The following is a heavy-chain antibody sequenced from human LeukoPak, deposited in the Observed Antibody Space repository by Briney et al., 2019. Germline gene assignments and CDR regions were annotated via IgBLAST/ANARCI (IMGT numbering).Heavy chain of an antibody. Sequence: ASVKVSRKVSGYTLTELSMHWVSAGPEKRLEWMGGFDTEDGETIYAQKFQGRVTMTEDTSTDTAYMELSSVRSEDTAVYYCPTGLTGGRPIWGQGTLVTVSS. D-gene: IGHD7-27*01. J-gene: IGHJ4*02. CDR2: FDTEDGET. CDR3: PTGLTGGRPI. V-gene: IGHV1-24*01. CDR1: GYTLTELS.